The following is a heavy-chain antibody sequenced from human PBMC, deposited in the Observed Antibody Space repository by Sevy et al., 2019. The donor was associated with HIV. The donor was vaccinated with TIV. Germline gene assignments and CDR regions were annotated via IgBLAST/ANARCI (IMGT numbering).Heavy chain of an antibody. Sequence: GGSLRLSCAASRFILSDYYMSWIRQAPGKGLEWISYISGSGDTIYYADSVKGRFTISRDNTKNSLYLQMNSLRAEDTAVYYCARDHVKDGDLGDYHYFAMDVRGQGTTVTVSS. D-gene: IGHD3-16*01. CDR1: RFILSDYY. J-gene: IGHJ6*02. CDR3: ARDHVKDGDLGDYHYFAMDV. CDR2: ISGSGDTI. V-gene: IGHV3-11*01.